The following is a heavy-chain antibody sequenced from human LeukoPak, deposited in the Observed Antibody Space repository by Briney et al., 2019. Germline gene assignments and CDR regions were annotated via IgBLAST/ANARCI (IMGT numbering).Heavy chain of an antibody. V-gene: IGHV3-13*04. D-gene: IGHD2-21*02. CDR3: ARGVDEYCGGDCYSTNFDY. CDR1: GFTFSSYD. Sequence: PGGSLRLSCAASGFTFSSYDMHWVRQATGKGLEWVSAIGTAGDTYYPGSVKGRFTISRENAKNSLYLQMNSLRAGDTAMYYCARGVDEYCGGDCYSTNFDYWGQGTLVTVSS. CDR2: IGTAGDT. J-gene: IGHJ4*02.